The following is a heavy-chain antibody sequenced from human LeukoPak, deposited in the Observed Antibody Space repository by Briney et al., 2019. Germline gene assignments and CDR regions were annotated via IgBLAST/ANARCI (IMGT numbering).Heavy chain of an antibody. J-gene: IGHJ4*02. V-gene: IGHV4-59*11. Sequence: PSETLSLTCTVYGGSISSHYWSWIRQPPGKGLEWIGYIYYSGTTNYNPSLKSRVTISVDTSKNQFSLKLSSVTAADTAVYYCARGRVVPYSSGWYGGDYYFDYWGQGTLVTVSS. CDR3: ARGRVVPYSSGWYGGDYYFDY. CDR1: GGSISSHY. CDR2: IYYSGTT. D-gene: IGHD6-19*01.